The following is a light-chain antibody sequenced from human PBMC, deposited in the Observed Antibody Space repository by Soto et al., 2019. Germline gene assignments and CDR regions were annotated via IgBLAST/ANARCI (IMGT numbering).Light chain of an antibody. J-gene: IGKJ3*01. CDR2: SAS. Sequence: IVMTQSPATLSVSPGERANLSCRASQSVGTKLAWYQQTPGQAPRLLIHSASTRAPGIPDRFSASGAGTDFTLTISRLEPEDSAVYYCQQYSASPRTFGPGTKVDI. CDR3: QQYSASPRT. V-gene: IGKV3D-15*01. CDR1: QSVGTK.